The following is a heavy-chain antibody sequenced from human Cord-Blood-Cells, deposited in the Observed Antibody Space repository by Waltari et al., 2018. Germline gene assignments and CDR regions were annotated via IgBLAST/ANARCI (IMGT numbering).Heavy chain of an antibody. J-gene: IGHJ4*02. V-gene: IGHV4-4*02. Sequence: QVQLQESGPGLVKPSGTLSLTCAVSGGSISSSNWWSWVRQPPGKGLEWIGEIYHSGSTNYTPSLKRRFTISVDKSKNQFSLKLSSVTASDTAVYYCARVRYCSSTSCHNYFDYWGQGTLVTVSS. CDR3: ARVRYCSSTSCHNYFDY. CDR1: GGSISSSNW. D-gene: IGHD2-2*02. CDR2: IYHSGST.